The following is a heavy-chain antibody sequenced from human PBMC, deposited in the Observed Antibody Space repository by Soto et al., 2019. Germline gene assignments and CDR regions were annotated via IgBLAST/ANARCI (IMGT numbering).Heavy chain of an antibody. Sequence: GASVKVSCKASGYTFTAYYIHWVRQAPGQGLEWMGWINPDSGTTDYAQKFQGRVTVSRDTSSNTAFMELRRLTSDDTAVYYCARDNYHITGHYSFRGSCDFWGQGTLVTVSS. CDR3: ARDNYHITGHYSFRGSCDF. CDR1: GYTFTAYY. D-gene: IGHD3-22*01. CDR2: INPDSGTT. V-gene: IGHV1-2*02. J-gene: IGHJ4*02.